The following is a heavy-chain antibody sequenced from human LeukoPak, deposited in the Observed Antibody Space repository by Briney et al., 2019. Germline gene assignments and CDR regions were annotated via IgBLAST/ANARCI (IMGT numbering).Heavy chain of an antibody. CDR1: GYSFTSYW. CDR2: IYPGDSDT. V-gene: IGHV5-51*01. CDR3: ARPDYGDFEYFQH. J-gene: IGHJ1*01. Sequence: GESLKISCKGSGYSFTSYWIGWVRQMPGKGLEWMGIIYPGDSDTKYSRSFQGRVTISADKSISTAYLQWSSLKASDTAMYYCARPDYGDFEYFQHWGQGTLVTVSS. D-gene: IGHD4-17*01.